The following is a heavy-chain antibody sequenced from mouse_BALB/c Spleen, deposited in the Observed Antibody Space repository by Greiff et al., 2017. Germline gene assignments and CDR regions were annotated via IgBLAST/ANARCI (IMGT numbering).Heavy chain of an antibody. D-gene: IGHD1-1*01. J-gene: IGHJ3*01. CDR1: GYTFTSYW. CDR2: INPSTGYT. V-gene: IGHV1-7*01. Sequence: VKLQQSGAELAKPGASVKMSCKASGYTFTSYWMHWVKQRPGQGLEWIGYINPSTGYTEYNQKFKDKATLTADKSSSTAYMQLSSLTSEDSAVYYCARSYYGSSGFAYWGQGTLVTVSA. CDR3: ARSYYGSSGFAY.